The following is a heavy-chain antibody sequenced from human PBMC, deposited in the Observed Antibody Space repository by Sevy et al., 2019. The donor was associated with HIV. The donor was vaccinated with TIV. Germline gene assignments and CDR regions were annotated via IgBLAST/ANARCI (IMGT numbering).Heavy chain of an antibody. CDR1: GFTFSSYA. V-gene: IGHV3-23*01. Sequence: GGSLRLSCAASGFTFSSYAMTWVRQAPGKGLDWVSSMTGSGGTTYYGDSVKGRFTISRDNSKNTLYLQMNNLRVEDTALYYCARDCSSTTCLWGMDVWGQGTTVTVSS. D-gene: IGHD2-2*01. CDR3: ARDCSSTTCLWGMDV. CDR2: MTGSGGTT. J-gene: IGHJ6*02.